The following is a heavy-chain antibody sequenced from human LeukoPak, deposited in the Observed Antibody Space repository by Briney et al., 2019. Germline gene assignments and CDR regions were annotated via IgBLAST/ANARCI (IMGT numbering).Heavy chain of an antibody. D-gene: IGHD6-19*01. Sequence: KPSETLSLTCTVSGYSISSGYYWGWIRQPPGKGLEWIGSIYHSGSTYYNPSLKSRVTISVDTSKNQFSLKLSSVTAADTAVYYCARVGIAVAGRGDVDYWGQGTLVTVSS. CDR2: IYHSGST. CDR3: ARVGIAVAGRGDVDY. J-gene: IGHJ4*02. V-gene: IGHV4-38-2*02. CDR1: GYSISSGYY.